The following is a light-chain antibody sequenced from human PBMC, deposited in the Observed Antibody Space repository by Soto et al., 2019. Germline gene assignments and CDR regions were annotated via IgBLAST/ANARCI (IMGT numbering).Light chain of an antibody. V-gene: IGKV1-9*01. CDR1: QDINTY. J-gene: IGKJ5*01. CDR3: QQRKSYPIT. Sequence: DIQLTQSPSFLSASVGDRVTITCRASQDINTYLAWYQQKPGKAPKLLIFAASTLQDGVPSRFSGSGSGTEFTVTITSLQPEDFATYYCQQRKSYPITFGQGTRLEIK. CDR2: AAS.